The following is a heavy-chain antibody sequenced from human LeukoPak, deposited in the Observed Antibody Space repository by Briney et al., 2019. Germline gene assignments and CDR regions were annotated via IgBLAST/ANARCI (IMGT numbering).Heavy chain of an antibody. CDR3: AREGDDYGGNSVGY. CDR2: INHSGST. V-gene: IGHV4-34*01. D-gene: IGHD4-23*01. Sequence: SESLSLTCAVYGGSFSGYYWSWMRQPPGKGLEWIGEINHSGSTNYNPSLKSRVTISVDTSKNQFSLKLSSVTAADTAVYYCAREGDDYGGNSVGYWGQGTLVTVSS. CDR1: GGSFSGYY. J-gene: IGHJ4*02.